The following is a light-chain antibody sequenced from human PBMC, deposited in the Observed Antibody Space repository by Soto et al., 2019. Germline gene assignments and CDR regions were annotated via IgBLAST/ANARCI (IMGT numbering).Light chain of an antibody. J-gene: IGKJ5*01. CDR3: QQYDTFLT. CDR1: QDISNH. Sequence: DIQMTQSPSSLSASVGDRVTITCQASQDISNHLNWYHQKPGKAPKLLIYDASNLETGVPSRFSGSGSGTDFTFTISSLQPEDIATYYCQQYDTFLTFGQGTRLEMK. CDR2: DAS. V-gene: IGKV1-33*01.